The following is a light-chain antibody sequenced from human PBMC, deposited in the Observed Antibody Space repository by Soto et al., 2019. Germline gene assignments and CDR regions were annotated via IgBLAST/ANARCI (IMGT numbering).Light chain of an antibody. CDR2: DAS. J-gene: IGKJ5*01. CDR1: QSVSSY. V-gene: IGKV3-11*01. CDR3: QYYDKLAKAIT. Sequence: EIVSSQSPATLSLSPGERATLSFSASQSVSSYLAWYQQKPGQAPRLLIYDASNRATGIPARFSGSGSGTDFTLTISRLEPEDFAVYYCQYYDKLAKAITFGQGTRLEIK.